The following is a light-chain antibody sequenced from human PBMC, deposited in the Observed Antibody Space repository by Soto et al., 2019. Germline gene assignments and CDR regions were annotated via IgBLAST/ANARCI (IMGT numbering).Light chain of an antibody. CDR2: DAS. CDR3: KQYKEWPPFT. J-gene: IGKJ5*01. CDR1: QSVGTY. Sequence: ENVLTQSPGTLSLSPGERATLSCSASQSVGTYLACYQQKPGQAPRLLIFDASKRATGIPARFSGGGSGTEFTLSISSLQSEDFAVYYCKQYKEWPPFTFGQGTRLEIK. V-gene: IGKV3-11*01.